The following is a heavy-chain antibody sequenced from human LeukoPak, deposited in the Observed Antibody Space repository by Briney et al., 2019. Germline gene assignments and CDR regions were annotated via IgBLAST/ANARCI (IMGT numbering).Heavy chain of an antibody. J-gene: IGHJ4*02. CDR2: ISSSSSYI. D-gene: IGHD3-22*01. V-gene: IGHV3-21*01. CDR3: ARGGALSSSGYYHY. Sequence: GGSLRLSCTASGFSFSNYAMNWVRQAPGKGLEWVSSISSSSSYIYYADSVKGRFTISRDNTKNSLYLQMNSLRAEDTAVYYCARGGALSSSGYYHYWGQGTLVTVSS. CDR1: GFSFSNYA.